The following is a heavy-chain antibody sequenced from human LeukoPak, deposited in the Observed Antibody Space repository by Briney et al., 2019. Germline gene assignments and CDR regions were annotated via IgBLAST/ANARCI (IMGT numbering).Heavy chain of an antibody. J-gene: IGHJ4*02. Sequence: GGSLRLSCAASGFSFSDYAIYWVRQTPGKGLEWVAFIRYDGSNKIYADSVKGRFTISRDNSKNTLYLQMNSLRAEDTAVYYCARVMGRYCSSTSCYVDYWGQGTLVTVSS. CDR2: IRYDGSNK. V-gene: IGHV3-30*02. CDR3: ARVMGRYCSSTSCYVDY. CDR1: GFSFSDYA. D-gene: IGHD2-2*01.